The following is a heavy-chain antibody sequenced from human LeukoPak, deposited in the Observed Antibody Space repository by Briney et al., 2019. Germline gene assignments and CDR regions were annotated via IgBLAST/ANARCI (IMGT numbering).Heavy chain of an antibody. CDR1: GGSISSGGYY. V-gene: IGHV4-31*03. D-gene: IGHD3-16*01. CDR2: IYYSGST. CDR3: ARPAWGSHVLYGMDV. Sequence: PSQTLSLTCTVSGGSISSGGYYWSWIRQHPGKGLEWIGYIYYSGSTYYNPSLKSRVTISVDTSKNQFSLKLSSVTAADTAVYYCARPAWGSHVLYGMDVWGQGTTVTVSS. J-gene: IGHJ6*02.